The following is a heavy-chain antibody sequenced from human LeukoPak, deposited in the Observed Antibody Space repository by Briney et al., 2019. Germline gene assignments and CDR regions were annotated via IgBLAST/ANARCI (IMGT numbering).Heavy chain of an antibody. Sequence: PGGSLRLSCAASGFTFSSYEMNWVRQAPGKGLEYVSAISSNGGSTYYANSVKGRFTISRDNSKNTLYLQMGSLRAEDMAVYYCARVGHYYYYYMDVWGKGTTVTVSS. CDR1: GFTFSSYE. CDR3: ARVGHYYYYYMDV. J-gene: IGHJ6*03. CDR2: ISSNGGST. V-gene: IGHV3-64*01.